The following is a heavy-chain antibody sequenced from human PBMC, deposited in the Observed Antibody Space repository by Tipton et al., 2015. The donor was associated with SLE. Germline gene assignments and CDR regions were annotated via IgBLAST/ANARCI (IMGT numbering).Heavy chain of an antibody. J-gene: IGHJ6*02. CDR2: IYYSGST. Sequence: TLSLTCDVSGGSISTGFYYWSWSRQPPGKGLEWIGCIYYSGSTYYNPSLRSRVTISADRSKNQFSLNLTAVTAADTAVYYCARGGFREPDYFYYGMDVWGQGTTVTVSS. V-gene: IGHV4-30-2*01. CDR3: ARGGFREPDYFYYGMDV. CDR1: GGSISTGFYY. D-gene: IGHD3-10*01.